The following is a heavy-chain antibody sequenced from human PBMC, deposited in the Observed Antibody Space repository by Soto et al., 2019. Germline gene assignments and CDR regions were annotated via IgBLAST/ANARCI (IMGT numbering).Heavy chain of an antibody. V-gene: IGHV3-33*01. Sequence: GGSLRLSCAASGFTFSSYGMHWVRQAPGKGLEWVAVIWYDGSNKYYADSVKGRFTISRDNSKNTLYLQMNSLRAEDTAVYYCARDGGDIVVVPAAILGSMDVWRQGTTVTVSS. CDR2: IWYDGSNK. CDR3: ARDGGDIVVVPAAILGSMDV. J-gene: IGHJ6*02. CDR1: GFTFSSYG. D-gene: IGHD2-2*02.